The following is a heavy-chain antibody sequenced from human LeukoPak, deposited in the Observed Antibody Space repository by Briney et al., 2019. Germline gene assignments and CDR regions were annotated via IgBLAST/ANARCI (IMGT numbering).Heavy chain of an antibody. CDR2: INQDGSQT. Sequence: GGSLRLSCVASGFTSGHIFTDYWMTWVRQVPGKGLEWVANINQDGSQTYYLDSVKARFTISRDNAKESVSLQMNSLRAEDTAIYYCSAILYHWGQGTLVTVSS. CDR1: GFTSGHIFTDYW. D-gene: IGHD2-2*01. J-gene: IGHJ4*02. V-gene: IGHV3-7*01. CDR3: SAILYH.